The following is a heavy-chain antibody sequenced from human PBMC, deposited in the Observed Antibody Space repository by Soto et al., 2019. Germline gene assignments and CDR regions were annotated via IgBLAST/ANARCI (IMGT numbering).Heavy chain of an antibody. CDR3: AKVTKRAAAGRYEYYKYGMDV. CDR1: GFAFSTYA. V-gene: IGHV3-23*01. D-gene: IGHD6-13*01. CDR2: ISGSGGSS. J-gene: IGHJ6*02. Sequence: EVQLLESGGALEHPGGSLRLSCAASGFAFSTYAMTWVRQAPGKGLEWGSVISGSGGSSYYAASAKGRFTISRDNSKNTLYLQMNGLRAEDTALYYCAKVTKRAAAGRYEYYKYGMDVWGQGTTVTVFS.